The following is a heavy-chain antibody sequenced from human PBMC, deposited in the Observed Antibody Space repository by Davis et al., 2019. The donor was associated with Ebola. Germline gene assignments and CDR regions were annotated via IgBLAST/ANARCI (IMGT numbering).Heavy chain of an antibody. CDR1: DGSISHYS. CDR3: ARVLGNGDLLLDY. D-gene: IGHD4-17*01. J-gene: IGHJ4*02. Sequence: SETLSLTCTVSDGSISHYSWNWIRQPPGKTLEWIGYIYDTGSTNYNPSLKSRVTISVDMSKNQFSLKLSSVTAADTALYYCARVLGNGDLLLDYWGQGTLVTVSS. V-gene: IGHV4-59*01. CDR2: IYDTGST.